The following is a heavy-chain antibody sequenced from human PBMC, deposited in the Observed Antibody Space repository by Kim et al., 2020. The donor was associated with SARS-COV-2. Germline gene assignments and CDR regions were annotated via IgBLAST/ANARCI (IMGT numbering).Heavy chain of an antibody. CDR1: GYTFTNSG. J-gene: IGHJ4*02. Sequence: ASVKVSCKASGYTFTNSGISWVRQAPGQGLELMGWISAHNGHTNYAQKVQDRVTMTTDTSTSTAYVELRSLRSDDTAVYYCAREGGSSWYRNSFYFDYWGQGTLVTVSS. CDR2: ISAHNGHT. CDR3: AREGGSSWYRNSFYFDY. V-gene: IGHV1-18*01. D-gene: IGHD6-13*01.